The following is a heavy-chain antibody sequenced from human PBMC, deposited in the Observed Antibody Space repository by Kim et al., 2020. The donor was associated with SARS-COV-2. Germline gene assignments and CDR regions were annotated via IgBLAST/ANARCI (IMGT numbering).Heavy chain of an antibody. J-gene: IGHJ4*02. D-gene: IGHD1-26*01. CDR3: VRRGADQVWDC. V-gene: IGHV3-48*02. Sequence: YAESVEGRFNVSRDNDKNSVCLQMNSLRDEDTAVYFCVRRGADQVWDCWGQGTLVTVSS.